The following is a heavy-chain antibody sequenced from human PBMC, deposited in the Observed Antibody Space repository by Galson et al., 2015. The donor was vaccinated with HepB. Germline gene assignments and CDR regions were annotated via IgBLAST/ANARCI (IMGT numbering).Heavy chain of an antibody. V-gene: IGHV3-66*04. J-gene: IGHJ4*02. Sequence: SLRLSCAASGFTVSRNHMNWVRQAPGKGLEWVSIIHGDGTIYYADSLKSRVTISVDTSKNQFSLKLSSVTAADTAVYYCARHDIVLMVSVFDYWGQGTLVTVSS. CDR3: ARHDIVLMVSVFDY. CDR2: IHGDGTI. D-gene: IGHD2-8*01. CDR1: GFTVSRNH.